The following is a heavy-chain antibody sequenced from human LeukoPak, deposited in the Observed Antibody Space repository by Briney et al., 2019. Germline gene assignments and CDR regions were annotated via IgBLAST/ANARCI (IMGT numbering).Heavy chain of an antibody. J-gene: IGHJ6*03. CDR1: GFTFGDYG. Sequence: GGSLRLSCAASGFTFGDYGMSWVRQAPGKGLEWVSGINWNGASTGCADSLKGRFTISRDNAKNSLYLQMNSLRAEDTALYYCARSPIIGYYYYMDVWGEGTTVTVSS. D-gene: IGHD3-3*01. CDR2: INWNGAST. CDR3: ARSPIIGYYYYMDV. V-gene: IGHV3-20*04.